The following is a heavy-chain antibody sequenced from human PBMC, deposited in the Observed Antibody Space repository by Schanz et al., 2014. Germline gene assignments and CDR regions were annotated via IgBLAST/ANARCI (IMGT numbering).Heavy chain of an antibody. CDR1: GFTFSSYW. V-gene: IGHV3-74*03. CDR3: AKDMHKDYGGKPQAFDI. Sequence: EVRLVESGGGLVQSGGSLRLSCAASGFTFSSYWMHWVRQAPGKGLVWVSRINSDDTTKTYADSVKGRFTISRDNAKNSLFLQLNSLRDEDTALYYCAKDMHKDYGGKPQAFDIWGQGTMVTVSS. D-gene: IGHD4-17*01. CDR2: INSDDTTK. J-gene: IGHJ3*02.